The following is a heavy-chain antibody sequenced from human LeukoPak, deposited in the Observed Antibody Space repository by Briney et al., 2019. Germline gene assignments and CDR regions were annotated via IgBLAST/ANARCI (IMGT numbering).Heavy chain of an antibody. D-gene: IGHD3-22*01. J-gene: IGHJ5*02. CDR3: ARHRVSYYYDSSAPRGGGWFDP. CDR1: GGSISSYY. Sequence: PSETLSLTCTVSGGSISSYYWSWIRQPPGKGLEWIGYIYYSGSTNYNPSLKSRVTISVDTSKNQFSLKLSSVTAADTAVYYCARHRVSYYYDSSAPRGGGWFDPWGQGTLVTVSS. CDR2: IYYSGST. V-gene: IGHV4-59*08.